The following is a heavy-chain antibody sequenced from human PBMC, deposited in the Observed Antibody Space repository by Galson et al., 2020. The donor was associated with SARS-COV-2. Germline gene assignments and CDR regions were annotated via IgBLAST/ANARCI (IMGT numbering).Heavy chain of an antibody. CDR1: GFTFSDYY. Sequence: GGTLRLSCAASGFTFSDYYMNWIRQAPGKGLEWVSYISDSTIYTNYADSVKRRLTISRDNAKNSLYLQMNRLRAEDTAVYYCARDQFPLYSSSTGFGMDLWGEGRTVTVSA. J-gene: IGHJ6*04. D-gene: IGHD6-13*01. CDR3: ARDQFPLYSSSTGFGMDL. V-gene: IGHV3-11*06. CDR2: ISDSTIYT.